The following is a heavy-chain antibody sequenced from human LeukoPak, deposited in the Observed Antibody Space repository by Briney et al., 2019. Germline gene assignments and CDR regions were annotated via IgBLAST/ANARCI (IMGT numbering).Heavy chain of an antibody. J-gene: IGHJ4*02. CDR2: MYYSGST. D-gene: IGHD3-22*01. Sequence: SETLSLTCTVSGGSISSYSWSWIRQPPGKGLEWIGYMYYSGSTSYNPSLKSRVTISVDTSKNQFSLKMSSVTAPDTAVYYCARLSGSGYYPFDNWGQGTLVTVSS. CDR1: GGSISSYS. V-gene: IGHV4-59*01. CDR3: ARLSGSGYYPFDN.